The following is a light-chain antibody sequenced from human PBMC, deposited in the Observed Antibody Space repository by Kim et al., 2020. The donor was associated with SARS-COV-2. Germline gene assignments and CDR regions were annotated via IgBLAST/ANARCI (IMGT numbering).Light chain of an antibody. Sequence: DIQMTQSPSTLSASVGDRVTITCRASQSISSWLAWYQQKPGKAPKLLIYKASSLESGVPSRFSGSGSGTEFTLTISSLQPDDFATYYCQQYTCCSYTFGQGTKLEI. V-gene: IGKV1-5*03. J-gene: IGKJ2*01. CDR2: KAS. CDR1: QSISSW. CDR3: QQYTCCSYT.